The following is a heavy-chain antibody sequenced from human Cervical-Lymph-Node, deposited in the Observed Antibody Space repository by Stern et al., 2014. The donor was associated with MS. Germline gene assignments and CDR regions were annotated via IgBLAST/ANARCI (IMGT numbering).Heavy chain of an antibody. V-gene: IGHV1-69*01. Sequence: QMQLVQSGAEVKKPGSSVKVSCKASGGTFTTYALNWVPQAPGQGLEWMGEIIPLCGTPNYAQKFQGRVTITADDSTSTVFMVLSSLRSEDTAVYYCASPSTVTVGAMDVWGQGTTVTVSS. CDR3: ASPSTVTVGAMDV. CDR2: IIPLCGTP. CDR1: GGTFTTYA. J-gene: IGHJ6*02. D-gene: IGHD4-17*01.